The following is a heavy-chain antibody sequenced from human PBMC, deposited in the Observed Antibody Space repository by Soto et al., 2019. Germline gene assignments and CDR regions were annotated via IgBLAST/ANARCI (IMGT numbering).Heavy chain of an antibody. D-gene: IGHD7-27*01. CDR3: TRANWYSEY. V-gene: IGHV4-59*01. CDR2: IYYNGNT. Sequence: QVQLQESGPGLVKPSETLSLTCTVSGVSISNNYWSWIRQPPGKGLEWIGYIYYNGNTNYKTSLKSRVTMSVDTSRNQISLKLTTVTAADTAVYYCTRANWYSEYWGQGTLVTVSS. J-gene: IGHJ4*02. CDR1: GVSISNNY.